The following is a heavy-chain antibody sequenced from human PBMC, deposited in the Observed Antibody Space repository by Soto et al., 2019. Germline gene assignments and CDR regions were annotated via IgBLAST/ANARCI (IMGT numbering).Heavy chain of an antibody. CDR2: ITPIYPTT. J-gene: IGHJ4*02. CDR1: GGTFYTYT. V-gene: IGHV1-69*13. Sequence: ASVKVSCKAFGGTFYTYTFSWVRQAPGQGLEWMGSITPIYPTTNYAEKFQGRLTVTADGSTNTAYMELNSLTSDDTAVYYCARIPRYSFPTSDDLDSWGQGTLVTVSS. D-gene: IGHD5-18*01. CDR3: ARIPRYSFPTSDDLDS.